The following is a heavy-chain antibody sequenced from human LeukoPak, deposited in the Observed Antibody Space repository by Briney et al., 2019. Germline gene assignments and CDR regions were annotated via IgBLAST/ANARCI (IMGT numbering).Heavy chain of an antibody. D-gene: IGHD2-2*02. Sequence: LSETLSLTCTVSGGSISSGDYYWSWIRQPPGKGLEWIGYIYYSGSTYYNPSLKSRVTISVDTSKNQFSLKLSSVTAADTAVYYCARVPERPGACSSTSCYKNAFDIWGQGTMVTVSS. CDR1: GGSISSGDYY. CDR2: IYYSGST. J-gene: IGHJ3*02. V-gene: IGHV4-61*08. CDR3: ARVPERPGACSSTSCYKNAFDI.